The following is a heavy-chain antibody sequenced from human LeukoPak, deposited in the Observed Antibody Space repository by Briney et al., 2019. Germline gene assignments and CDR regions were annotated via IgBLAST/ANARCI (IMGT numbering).Heavy chain of an antibody. CDR2: IKQDGSEK. CDR1: GFTFSSYW. CDR3: ARDISSGWSEFDY. V-gene: IGHV3-7*01. J-gene: IGHJ4*02. D-gene: IGHD6-19*01. Sequence: GGFLRLSCAASGFTFSSYWMSWVRQAPGKGLEWVANIKQDGSEKYYVDSVKGRFTISRDNAKNSLYLQMNSLRAEDTAVYYCARDISSGWSEFDYWGQGTLVTVSS.